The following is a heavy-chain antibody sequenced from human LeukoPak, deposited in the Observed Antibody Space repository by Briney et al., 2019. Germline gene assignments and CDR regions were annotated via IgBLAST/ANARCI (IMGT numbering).Heavy chain of an antibody. J-gene: IGHJ4*02. Sequence: ASVKVSCKASGGTFSSYAISWVRQAPGQGLEWMGRIIPIFGIANYAQKFQGRVTITADKSTSTAYMELSSLRSEDTALYYCAKDLYQVVVTAISDYWGQGTLVTVSS. D-gene: IGHD2-21*02. V-gene: IGHV1-69*04. CDR3: AKDLYQVVVTAISDY. CDR1: GGTFSSYA. CDR2: IIPIFGIA.